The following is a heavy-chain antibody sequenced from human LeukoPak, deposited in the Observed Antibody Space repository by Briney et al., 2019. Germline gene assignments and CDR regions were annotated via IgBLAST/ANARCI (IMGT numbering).Heavy chain of an antibody. CDR2: ISSSSSYI. J-gene: IGHJ4*02. D-gene: IGHD3-22*01. CDR3: ARAVPSTYYYDSSGYPDY. CDR1: EFTFSSYW. Sequence: GGSLRLSCAASEFTFSSYWMSWVRQAPGKGLEWVSSISSSSSYIYYADSVKGRFTISRDNAKNSLYLQMNSLRAEDTAVYYCARAVPSTYYYDSSGYPDYWGQGTLVTVSS. V-gene: IGHV3-21*01.